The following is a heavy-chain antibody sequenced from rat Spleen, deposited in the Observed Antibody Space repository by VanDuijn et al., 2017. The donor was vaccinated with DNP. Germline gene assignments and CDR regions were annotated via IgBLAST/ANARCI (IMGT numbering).Heavy chain of an antibody. V-gene: IGHV2S12*01. CDR2: ISGGGST. D-gene: IGHD1-5*01. J-gene: IGHJ1*01. CDR1: GFSLTNYG. Sequence: QVQLKESGPGLVQPSQTLSLTCTVSGFSLTNYGVSWVRQPPGKGLEWIAAISGGGSTYCNSALKSRLSISRDTSKSQAFLKMNSLQTEETAIYYCNRDLLKEQLGWYFDFWGPGTMVTVSS. CDR3: NRDLLKEQLGWYFDF.